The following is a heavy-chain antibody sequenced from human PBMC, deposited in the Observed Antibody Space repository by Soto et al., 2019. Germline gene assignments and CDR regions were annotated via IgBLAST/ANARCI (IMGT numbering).Heavy chain of an antibody. J-gene: IGHJ4*02. Sequence: SETLSLTCTVSGGSISSGGYYWSWIRQHPGKGLEWIGYIYYSGSTYYNPSLKSRVTISVDTSKNQFSLKLSSVTAADTAVYYCARAQGGLVYARGRNYGSGSYYTHDYWGQGTLVTAPQ. CDR1: GGSISSGGYY. CDR2: IYYSGST. V-gene: IGHV4-31*03. CDR3: ARAQGGLVYARGRNYGSGSYYTHDY. D-gene: IGHD3-10*01.